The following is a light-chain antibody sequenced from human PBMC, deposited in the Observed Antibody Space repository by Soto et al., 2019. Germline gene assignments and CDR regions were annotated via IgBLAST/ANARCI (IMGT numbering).Light chain of an antibody. J-gene: IGLJ3*02. CDR1: SSDIGAYNY. CDR2: DVS. CDR3: SSYTSSSTLGV. V-gene: IGLV2-14*01. Sequence: QSALTQPASVSGSPGQSITISCTGTSSDIGAYNYVSWYQQHPGKAPKLMIYDVSNRPSGVSNRFSGSKSGNTASLTISGLQADDEADYYCSSYTSSSTLGVFGGGTKVTVL.